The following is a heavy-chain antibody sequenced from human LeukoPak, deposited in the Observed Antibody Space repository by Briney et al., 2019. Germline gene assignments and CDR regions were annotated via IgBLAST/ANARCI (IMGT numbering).Heavy chain of an antibody. CDR3: ARDHYSSGWPFDY. J-gene: IGHJ4*02. CDR1: GYTFTGYY. V-gene: IGHV1-2*02. D-gene: IGHD6-19*01. Sequence: ASLKVSCKASGYTFTGYYIHWLRQAPGQGLEWMGWINPNSGGTDYAQKFQGRVTMTRDTSISTVYMDLSRLRSDDTAKYYCARDHYSSGWPFDYWGQGTLVTVSS. CDR2: INPNSGGT.